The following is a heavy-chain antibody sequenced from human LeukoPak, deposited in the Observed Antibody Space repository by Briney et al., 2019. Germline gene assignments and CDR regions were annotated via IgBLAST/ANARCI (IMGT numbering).Heavy chain of an antibody. CDR3: AREAAGQANRDHLDS. V-gene: IGHV1-18*01. CDR1: GFTFGSYS. CDR2: IGAFNGNT. Sequence: GASVKLSCKASGFTFGSYSFSWVRQAPGQGLEWMGWIGAFNGNTNYPHKLQGRVTMTTDTATNTVYMELRSLRPDDTAVYYCAREAAGQANRDHLDSWGQGTLVSVSS. J-gene: IGHJ4*02. D-gene: IGHD1-14*01.